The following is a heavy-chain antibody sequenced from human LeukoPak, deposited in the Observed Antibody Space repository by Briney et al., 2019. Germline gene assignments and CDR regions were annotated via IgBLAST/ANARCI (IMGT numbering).Heavy chain of an antibody. Sequence: SETLSLTCTVSGGSISSYYWSWIRQPPGKGLEWIGYIYYSGSTNYNPSLKSRVTISVDTSKNQFSLKLSSVTAADTAVYYCARCDFWSGYNYYGMDVRGQGTTVTVSS. CDR3: ARCDFWSGYNYYGMDV. CDR1: GGSISSYY. D-gene: IGHD3-3*01. V-gene: IGHV4-59*01. CDR2: IYYSGST. J-gene: IGHJ6*02.